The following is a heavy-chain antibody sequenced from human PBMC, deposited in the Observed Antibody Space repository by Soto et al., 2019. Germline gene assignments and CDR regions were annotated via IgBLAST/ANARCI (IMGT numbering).Heavy chain of an antibody. D-gene: IGHD6-13*01. CDR2: IWHDGSNK. Sequence: QVQLVESGGGVVQPGRSLRLSCAASGFTFSNYGMHWVRQAPNKGLEWVAGIWHDGSNKYHATSVEGRFTISRDNSNNTVYLQMNSLRVEDTAVYYCAREAGYQLLGQQQPDYWGQGTLVTVSS. CDR1: GFTFSNYG. J-gene: IGHJ4*02. V-gene: IGHV3-33*01. CDR3: AREAGYQLLGQQQPDY.